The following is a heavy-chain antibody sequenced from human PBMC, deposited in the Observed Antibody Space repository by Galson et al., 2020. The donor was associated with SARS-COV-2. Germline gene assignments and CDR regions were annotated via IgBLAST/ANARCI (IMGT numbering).Heavy chain of an antibody. CDR3: ATRTRMIRGVIANGDAFDI. Sequence: SETLSLTCTVSGGSISSHNYHWSWIRQPAGKGLEWIGRIYTRGGTNYNPSLKSRVTISLDMSKNQFSLELNSVTAADTAIYYCATRTRMIRGVIANGDAFDIWGHGTVVSVSS. D-gene: IGHD3-10*01. V-gene: IGHV4-61*02. J-gene: IGHJ3*02. CDR1: GGSISSHNYH. CDR2: IYTRGGT.